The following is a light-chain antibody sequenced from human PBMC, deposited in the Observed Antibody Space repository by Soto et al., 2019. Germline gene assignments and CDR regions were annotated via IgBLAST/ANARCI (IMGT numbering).Light chain of an antibody. J-gene: IGKJ4*01. CDR2: GAS. CDR3: HQYGTSPLT. CDR1: QSVRGTY. V-gene: IGKV3-20*01. Sequence: EIVLTQSPGTLSLSPGERVTLSCRVSQSVRGTYLAWYQHKPGQAPRLLIYGASSRATGIPDRFSGSGSGADFTLTISRLEPEDFAVYFCHQYGTSPLTFGGGTKVEIK.